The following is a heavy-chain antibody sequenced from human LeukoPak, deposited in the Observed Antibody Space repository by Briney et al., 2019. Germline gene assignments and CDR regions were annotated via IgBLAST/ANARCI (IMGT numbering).Heavy chain of an antibody. J-gene: IGHJ6*03. Sequence: GGSLRLSCAASGFTFSSYEMNWVRQAPGKGLEWVSYISSSGSTTYYADSVKGRITISRDNAKNSVYLQMNSLRAEDTAVYYCARNSNNYYYYMDVWGKGTTVTISS. CDR2: ISSSGSTT. CDR3: ARNSNNYYYYMDV. V-gene: IGHV3-48*03. CDR1: GFTFSSYE. D-gene: IGHD4-23*01.